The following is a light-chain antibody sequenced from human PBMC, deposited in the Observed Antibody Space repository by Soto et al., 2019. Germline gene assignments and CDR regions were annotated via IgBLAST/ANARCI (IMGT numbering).Light chain of an antibody. J-gene: IGKJ2*01. V-gene: IGKV3-20*01. CDR1: QSVSSSY. CDR2: GAS. Sequence: EIVLTQSPGTLSLSPGERATLSCRASQSVSSSYLAWYQQKPGQAPRLLIYGASSRATCIPDRFSGSGSGTEFTLTISRLEPADFAVYYCHQYGSSPMYTFGQGPKLEIK. CDR3: HQYGSSPMYT.